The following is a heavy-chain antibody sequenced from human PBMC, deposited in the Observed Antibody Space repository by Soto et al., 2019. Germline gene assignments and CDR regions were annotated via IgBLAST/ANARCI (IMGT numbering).Heavy chain of an antibody. CDR2: INSDASHT. V-gene: IGHV3-74*01. CDR3: ARDNNWSYDY. CDR1: GFTFSTYW. D-gene: IGHD1-1*01. Sequence: PGGSLRLSCAASGFTFSTYWMHWIRQVPGKGLEWVSRINSDASHTRDADSVQGRFINSRDNARSTLYLQMHSLRAEDTAVYYCARDNNWSYDYWGQGILVTVSS. J-gene: IGHJ4*02.